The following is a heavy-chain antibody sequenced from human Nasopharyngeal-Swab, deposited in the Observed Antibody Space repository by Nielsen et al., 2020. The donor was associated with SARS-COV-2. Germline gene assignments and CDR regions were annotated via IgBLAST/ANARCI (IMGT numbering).Heavy chain of an antibody. D-gene: IGHD3-10*01. Sequence: SQTLSLTCAVYGGSFSGYYWSWIRQPPGKGLEWIGEINHSGSTNYDPSLKSRVTISVDTSKNKFSLKLSSVTAADTAVYYCARGFRGTMVRGVYDYWGQGTLVTVSS. V-gene: IGHV4-34*01. CDR2: INHSGST. CDR1: GGSFSGYY. J-gene: IGHJ4*02. CDR3: ARGFRGTMVRGVYDY.